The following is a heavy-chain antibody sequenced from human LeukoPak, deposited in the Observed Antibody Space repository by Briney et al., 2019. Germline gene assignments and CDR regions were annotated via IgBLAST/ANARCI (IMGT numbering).Heavy chain of an antibody. CDR2: INHSGST. D-gene: IGHD6-19*01. V-gene: IGHV4-34*01. J-gene: IGHJ4*02. CDR1: GGSFSGYY. Sequence: SETLSLTCAVYGGSFSGYYWSWIRQPPGKGLEWIGEINHSGSTNYNPSLKRRVTISVDTSKNQFSLKLSSVTAADTAVYYCARVLEGQWQIVDYWGQGTLVTVSS. CDR3: ARVLEGQWQIVDY.